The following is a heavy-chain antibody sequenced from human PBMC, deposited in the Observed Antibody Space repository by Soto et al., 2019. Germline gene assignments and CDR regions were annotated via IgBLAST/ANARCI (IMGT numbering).Heavy chain of an antibody. CDR2: INAGNGNT. Sequence: ASVKVSCKASGYTLTSYAMHWVRQAPGQRLEWMGWINAGNGNTKYSQKFQGRVTITRDTSASTAYMELSSLGSEDTAVYYCARDPSYYGMDVWGQGTTVTVS. J-gene: IGHJ6*02. CDR1: GYTLTSYA. V-gene: IGHV1-3*01. CDR3: ARDPSYYGMDV.